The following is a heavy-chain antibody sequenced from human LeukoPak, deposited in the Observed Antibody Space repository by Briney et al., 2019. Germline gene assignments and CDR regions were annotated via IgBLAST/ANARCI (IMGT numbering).Heavy chain of an antibody. Sequence: PGGSLRLSCAASGFSFSSYEMNWVRQAPGKGLEGVAYISSGGLIIYYADSVKGRFTVSRDTAKNSLNLQMNSLTGEDTAMYYCARDLNSDYPNDSLDVWGQGTMVTVSS. CDR1: GFSFSSYE. D-gene: IGHD4-11*01. J-gene: IGHJ3*01. CDR2: ISSGGLII. CDR3: ARDLNSDYPNDSLDV. V-gene: IGHV3-48*03.